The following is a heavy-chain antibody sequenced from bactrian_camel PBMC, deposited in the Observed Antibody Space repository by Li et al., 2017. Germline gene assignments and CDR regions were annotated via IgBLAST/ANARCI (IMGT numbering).Heavy chain of an antibody. V-gene: IGHV3S26*01. CDR2: IDGDGST. CDR1: GYTYSSYC. Sequence: QVQLVESGGGSVQAGGSLRLSCAASGYTYSSYCMGWFRQAPRKEREGVAAIDGDGSTSYADSVKGRFTISKDNAKNTLYLQMNSLKPEDTAMYYCAADQILGSIATMQETDFGYWGQGTQVTVS. D-gene: IGHD4*01. CDR3: AADQILGSIATMQETDFGY. J-gene: IGHJ6*01.